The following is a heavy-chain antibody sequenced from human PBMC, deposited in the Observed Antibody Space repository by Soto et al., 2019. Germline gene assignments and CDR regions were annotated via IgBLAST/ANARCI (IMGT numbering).Heavy chain of an antibody. J-gene: IGHJ4*02. CDR2: ISYDGSNK. CDR3: ARDKRDLRFLEWSYYFDY. CDR1: GFTFSSYA. Sequence: GGSLRLSCADSGFTFSSYAMHWVRQAPGKGLEWVAVISYDGSNKYYADSVKGRFTISRDNSKNTLYLQMNSLRAEDTAVYYCARDKRDLRFLEWSYYFDYWGQGTLVTVSS. D-gene: IGHD3-3*01. V-gene: IGHV3-30-3*01.